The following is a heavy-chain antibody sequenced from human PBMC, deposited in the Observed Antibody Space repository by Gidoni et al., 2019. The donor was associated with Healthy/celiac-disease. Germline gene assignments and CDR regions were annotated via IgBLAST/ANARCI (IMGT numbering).Heavy chain of an antibody. J-gene: IGHJ6*02. CDR3: ARGLKGHYYYYYGMDV. V-gene: IGHV4-34*01. Sequence: QVQLQQWGAGLLKPSETLSLTCAVYGGSFSGYYWSWIRQPPGKGLEWIGEINHSGSTNYNPSLKSRVTISVDTSKNQFSLKLSSVTAADTAVYYCARGLKGHYYYYYGMDVWGQGTTVTVSS. CDR1: GGSFSGYY. CDR2: INHSGST.